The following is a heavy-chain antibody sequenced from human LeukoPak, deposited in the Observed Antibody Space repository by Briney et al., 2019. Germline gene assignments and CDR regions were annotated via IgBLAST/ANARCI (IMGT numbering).Heavy chain of an antibody. V-gene: IGHV4-59*01. J-gene: IGHJ3*02. CDR1: GYSISSGYY. D-gene: IGHD3-22*01. Sequence: PSETLSLTCAVSGYSISSGYYWSWLRQPPGKGLGWLGYIYYSGSTNYNISLKSRVTISVDTSKNQFSLKLSSVTAADTAMYYCARGYYYDSSGYQHDAFDIWGQGTMVTVSS. CDR2: IYYSGST. CDR3: ARGYYYDSSGYQHDAFDI.